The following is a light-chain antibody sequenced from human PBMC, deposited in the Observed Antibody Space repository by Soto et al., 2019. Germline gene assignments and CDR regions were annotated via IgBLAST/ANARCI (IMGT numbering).Light chain of an antibody. CDR1: TGAVTSGHY. V-gene: IGLV7-46*02. CDR2: DTS. Sequence: QAVVTQEPSLTVSPGGTVTLTCGSSTGAVTSGHYPYWFQQKPGQSPRTLIYDTSKKLSWTPARFSVSLLGGKAALTLLGXXXXXXXXYXCLLSYSGARRVFGTGTKLTVL. CDR3: LLSYSGARRV. J-gene: IGLJ1*01.